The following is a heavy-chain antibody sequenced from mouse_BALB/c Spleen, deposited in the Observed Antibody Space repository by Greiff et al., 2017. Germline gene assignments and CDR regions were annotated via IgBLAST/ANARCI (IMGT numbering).Heavy chain of an antibody. CDR1: GYTFTSYY. V-gene: IGHV1S56*01. CDR2: IYPGNVNT. CDR3: ARKGGGDDSLWYFDV. J-gene: IGHJ1*01. Sequence: QVQLQQSGPELVKPGASVRISCKASGYTFTSYYIHWVKQRPGQGLEWIGWIYPGNVNTKYNEKFKGKATLTADKSSSTAYMQLSSLTSEDSAVYFCARKGGGDDSLWYFDVWGAGTTVTVSS. D-gene: IGHD2-4*01.